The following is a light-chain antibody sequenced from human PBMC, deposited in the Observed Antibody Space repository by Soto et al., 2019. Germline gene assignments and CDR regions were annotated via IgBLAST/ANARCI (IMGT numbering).Light chain of an antibody. V-gene: IGKV3-20*01. J-gene: IGKJ5*01. CDR3: QKYGGSPIN. CDR2: GAS. Sequence: GESATYSCRASQSVTTKLAWYQHKPGQAPRLLISGASSRASGVPDRFSGSGSETDFTLIISRLQPEDFALYYCQKYGGSPINCGKGQRREIK. CDR1: QSVTTK.